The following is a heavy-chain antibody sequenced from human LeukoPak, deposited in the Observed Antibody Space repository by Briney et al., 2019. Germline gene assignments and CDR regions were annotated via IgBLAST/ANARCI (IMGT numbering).Heavy chain of an antibody. J-gene: IGHJ4*02. CDR3: ARSLPYGTTWYGRSDF. V-gene: IGHV3-7*03. Sequence: GGSLRLSCAASGFPFNAYWMTWVSQAPGKGLEWVANIRQDGDTKYYVDSVKARFTISRDNAMNSLYLQMNSLRAEDTAIYYCARSLPYGTTWYGRSDFWGQGTLVTVSS. CDR2: IRQDGDTK. CDR1: GFPFNAYW. D-gene: IGHD6-13*01.